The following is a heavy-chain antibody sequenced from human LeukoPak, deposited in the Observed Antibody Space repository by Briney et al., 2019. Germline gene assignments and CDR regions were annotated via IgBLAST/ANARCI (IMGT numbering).Heavy chain of an antibody. D-gene: IGHD2-15*01. Sequence: PWGSLRLSCAASGFTFSSYAMSWVRQAPGKGLEWVSAISGSGGSTYYADSVKGRFTISGDNSKNTLYLQMNSLRAEDTAVYYCVHCSGGSCRAQFDYWGQGTLVTVSS. CDR2: ISGSGGST. CDR3: VHCSGGSCRAQFDY. J-gene: IGHJ4*02. CDR1: GFTFSSYA. V-gene: IGHV3-23*01.